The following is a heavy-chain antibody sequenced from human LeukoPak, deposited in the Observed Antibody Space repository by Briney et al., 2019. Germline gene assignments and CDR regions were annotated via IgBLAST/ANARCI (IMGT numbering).Heavy chain of an antibody. CDR2: INHSGST. CDR3: ARRPTTTKDYYFDY. V-gene: IGHV4-34*01. CDR1: GGSFRGYY. D-gene: IGHD4-17*01. Sequence: PSETLSLTCPVYGGSFRGYYWSWIRQPPGKGLEWIGEINHSGSTNYNPSLKSRVPISVHTSKNQFSLKLSSVTAADTAVYYCARRPTTTKDYYFDYWGQGTLVTVSS. J-gene: IGHJ4*02.